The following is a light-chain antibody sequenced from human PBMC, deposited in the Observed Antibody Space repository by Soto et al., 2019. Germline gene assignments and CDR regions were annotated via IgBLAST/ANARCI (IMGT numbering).Light chain of an antibody. CDR2: KAS. V-gene: IGKV1-5*03. J-gene: IGKJ1*01. CDR1: QSISSW. CDR3: QQYKSYPWT. Sequence: DIQMTQSPSTLSAFVGDRVTITCWASQSISSWLAWYQQEPGQAPKLLIYKASSLESGVSSRFSGSGSATEFTLTSRSLQHDDFATYHCQQYKSYPWTFGQGTKVDIK.